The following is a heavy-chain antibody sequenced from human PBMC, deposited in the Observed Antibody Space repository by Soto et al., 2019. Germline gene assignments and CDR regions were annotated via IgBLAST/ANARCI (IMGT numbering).Heavy chain of an antibody. Sequence: SETLSLTCTVSDGSISSSSYYWGWIRQQPVKGLEWNRSIYYSGSTYYNPSLKSRVTISVDTSKNQFSLKLSSVTAADTAVYYCARLSYDFWSGYYWPIAYGYFDYWGQGTLVTVSS. V-gene: IGHV4-39*01. CDR3: ARLSYDFWSGYYWPIAYGYFDY. J-gene: IGHJ4*02. CDR2: IYYSGST. CDR1: DGSISSSSYY. D-gene: IGHD3-3*01.